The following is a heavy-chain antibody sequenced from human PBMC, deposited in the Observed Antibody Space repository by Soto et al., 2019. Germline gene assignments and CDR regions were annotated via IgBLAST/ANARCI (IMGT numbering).Heavy chain of an antibody. CDR3: ARDIGQWLVSD. Sequence: QVQLVQSGAEVKKPGASVKVSCKASGYIFTSHGISWVRQAPGQGLEWMGRIRTYNGNKKYAEKVQGRVTMTTDTSASIAYMELRSLRSDDTAVYYCARDIGQWLVSDWGEGNLVTSSS. CDR2: IRTYNGNK. J-gene: IGHJ1*01. D-gene: IGHD6-19*01. V-gene: IGHV1-18*01. CDR1: GYIFTSHG.